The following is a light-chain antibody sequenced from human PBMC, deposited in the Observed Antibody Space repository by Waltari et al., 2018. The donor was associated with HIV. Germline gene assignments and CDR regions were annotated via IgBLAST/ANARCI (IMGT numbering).Light chain of an antibody. J-gene: IGKJ3*01. Sequence: IQMTQSPSSLSASVGDRVTISFQASQAIRDSLNCYQQKPGKAPKLRIYGASKLEKGVPSRFSGSGSGTDFTFTISRLQPEDAATYYCQQYDILFPKGTFGPGTKVDIK. V-gene: IGKV1-33*01. CDR2: GAS. CDR3: QQYDILFPKGT. CDR1: QAIRDS.